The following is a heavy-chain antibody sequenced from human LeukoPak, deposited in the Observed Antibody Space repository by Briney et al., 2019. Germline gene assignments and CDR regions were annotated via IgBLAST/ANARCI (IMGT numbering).Heavy chain of an antibody. J-gene: IGHJ4*02. D-gene: IGHD3-10*01. Sequence: GGSVKVSCKASGYTFTGYYMHWARQAPGQGLEWMGWINHNSGGTNYAQKFQGRVTMTRDTSISTAYMELSRLRSDDTAVYYCARDKVNYYGSGSYARTIDYWGQGTLVTVSS. CDR1: GYTFTGYY. CDR3: ARDKVNYYGSGSYARTIDY. V-gene: IGHV1-2*02. CDR2: INHNSGGT.